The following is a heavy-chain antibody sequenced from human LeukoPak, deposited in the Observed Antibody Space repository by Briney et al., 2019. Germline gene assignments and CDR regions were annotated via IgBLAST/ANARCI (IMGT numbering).Heavy chain of an antibody. CDR2: IYYSGST. CDR3: ARDYGGKFDY. Sequence: SETLSLTCTVSGGSISSGGYYWSWIRQHPGKGLEWIGYIYYSGSTYYNPSLKSRVTISVDTSKNQFSLKLSSVTAADAAVYYCARDYGGKFDYWGQGTLVTVSS. D-gene: IGHD4-17*01. CDR1: GGSISSGGYY. V-gene: IGHV4-31*03. J-gene: IGHJ4*02.